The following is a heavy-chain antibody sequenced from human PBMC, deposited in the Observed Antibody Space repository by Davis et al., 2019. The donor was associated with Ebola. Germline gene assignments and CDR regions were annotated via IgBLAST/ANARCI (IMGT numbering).Heavy chain of an antibody. Sequence: GESLKISCAASGFTFSSYSMNWVRQAPGKGLEWVSSISSSSSYIYYADSVKGRFTISRDNAKNSVYLQMNSLRAEDTAVYYCARDWAGLDVWGKGTTVTVSS. J-gene: IGHJ6*04. CDR3: ARDWAGLDV. CDR1: GFTFSSYS. V-gene: IGHV3-21*01. CDR2: ISSSSSYI. D-gene: IGHD3-16*01.